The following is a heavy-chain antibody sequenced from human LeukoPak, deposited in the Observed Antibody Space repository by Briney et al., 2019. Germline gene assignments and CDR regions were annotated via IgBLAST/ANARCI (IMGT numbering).Heavy chain of an antibody. CDR1: GYTFTSYY. CDR3: ATKRITMIE. D-gene: IGHD3-22*01. J-gene: IGHJ4*02. Sequence: ASVKVSCKASGYTFTSYYMHWVRQAPGKGLEWMGGFDPEDGETIYAQKFQGRVTMTEDTSTDTAYMELSSLRSEDTAVYYCATKRITMIEWGQGTLVTVSS. V-gene: IGHV1-24*01. CDR2: FDPEDGET.